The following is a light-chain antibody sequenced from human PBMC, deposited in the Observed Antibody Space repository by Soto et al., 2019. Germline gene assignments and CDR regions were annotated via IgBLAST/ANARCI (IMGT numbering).Light chain of an antibody. CDR2: WAS. CDR3: QQFSSYPLT. V-gene: IGKV4-1*01. Sequence: DIVMTQSPDSLAVSLGERATINCKSSQSVLYSSNNKNYVAWYQQKPGQPPKLIVYWASTRESGVPDRFSGGGSGTDFTLTISRLEPEDFAVYYCQQFSSYPLTFGGGTKVDIK. J-gene: IGKJ4*01. CDR1: QSVLYSSNNKNY.